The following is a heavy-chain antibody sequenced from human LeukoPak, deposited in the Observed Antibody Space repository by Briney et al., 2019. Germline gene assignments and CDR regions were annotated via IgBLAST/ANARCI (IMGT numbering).Heavy chain of an antibody. V-gene: IGHV4-34*01. Sequence: SETLSLTCAVYGGSFSGYYWSWIRQPPGKGLEWIGEINHSGSTNCNPSLKSRVTISVDTSKNQFSLKLSSVTAADTAVYYCARNDMVRGVTKYDYWGQGTLVTVSS. CDR3: ARNDMVRGVTKYDY. CDR2: INHSGST. D-gene: IGHD3-10*01. CDR1: GGSFSGYY. J-gene: IGHJ4*02.